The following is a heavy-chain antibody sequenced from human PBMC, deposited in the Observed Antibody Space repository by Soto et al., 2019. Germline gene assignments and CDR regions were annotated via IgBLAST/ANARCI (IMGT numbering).Heavy chain of an antibody. CDR1: GFTFSSYE. J-gene: IGHJ6*02. CDR3: ARGLRSSGYAMDV. D-gene: IGHD6-13*01. CDR2: IISRGSTT. Sequence: GVSLRLSCEVSGFTFSSYEMNWVRQAPGKGLEWVSYIISRGSTTYDADSVKGRFTISRDNAKNSLYLQMNSLRAEDTAVYYCARGLRSSGYAMDVWGQGTTVTVS. V-gene: IGHV3-48*03.